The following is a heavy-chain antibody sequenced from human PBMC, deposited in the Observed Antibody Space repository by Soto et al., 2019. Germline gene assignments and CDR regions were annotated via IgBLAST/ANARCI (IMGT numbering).Heavy chain of an antibody. CDR3: ASLISGYAPTD. V-gene: IGHV1-3*01. CDR2: INAGSGST. J-gene: IGHJ4*02. D-gene: IGHD5-12*01. Sequence: ASVKVSCKASGYTFANYAMQWVRQAPGQRLEWMGWINAGSGSTSYAQKFQGRVTITRDSSASTAYMELSSLRSEDTAVYYCASLISGYAPTDWGQGTLVTVSS. CDR1: GYTFANYA.